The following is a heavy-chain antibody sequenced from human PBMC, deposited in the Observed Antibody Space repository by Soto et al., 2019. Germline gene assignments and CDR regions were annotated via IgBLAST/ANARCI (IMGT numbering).Heavy chain of an antibody. CDR3: EMTLLPGGYFQH. J-gene: IGHJ1*01. D-gene: IGHD2-15*01. CDR1: GVSINSGGSS. Sequence: PSESLSLTCAVSGVSINSGGSSWSWIRQPPGKGVEWIGYIYQRGGTYYDPSLKSRVTLSVDRSKNQFSLKLSSVTAADTAVYSCEMTLLPGGYFQHWGRGTLVTVSS. CDR2: IYQRGGT. V-gene: IGHV4-30-2*01.